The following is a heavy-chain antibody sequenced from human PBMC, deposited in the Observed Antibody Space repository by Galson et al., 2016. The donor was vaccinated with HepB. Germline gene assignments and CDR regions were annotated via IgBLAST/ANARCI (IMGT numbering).Heavy chain of an antibody. CDR3: ARPHVAMVTGYYYGMDV. J-gene: IGHJ6*02. V-gene: IGHV3-33*01. CDR1: RFAFSSYG. D-gene: IGHD5-18*01. Sequence: SLRLSCAAFRFAFSSYGMHWVRQAPGKGLEWVAFIWYDGSNKYYADSVKGRFTISRDPSKNTLNLQMNSLRAEDTAVYYCARPHVAMVTGYYYGMDVWGQGTTVTVSS. CDR2: IWYDGSNK.